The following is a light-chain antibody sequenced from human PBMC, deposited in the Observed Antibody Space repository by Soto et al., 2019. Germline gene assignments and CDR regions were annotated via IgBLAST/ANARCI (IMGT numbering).Light chain of an antibody. V-gene: IGKV1-8*01. CDR2: AAS. Sequence: AIRMTQSPSSLSASTGDRVTITCRASQGISSYLAWYQQKPGKAPKLLIYAASTLQSGVPSRLSGSGSGTDFTLTISCLQSEDFSTYYCQQYYSYPRTFGQGPKV. CDR3: QQYYSYPRT. CDR1: QGISSY. J-gene: IGKJ1*01.